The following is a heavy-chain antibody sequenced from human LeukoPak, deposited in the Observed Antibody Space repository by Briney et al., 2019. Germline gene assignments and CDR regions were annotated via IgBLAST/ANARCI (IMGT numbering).Heavy chain of an antibody. V-gene: IGHV3-30*01. J-gene: IGHJ4*02. CDR2: ISYDGNNK. D-gene: IGHD3-3*01. CDR1: GFTFSACA. CDR3: ASGGFYDFWSGYYTPFDY. Sequence: PGGSLRLSCAASGFTFSACAMHWVRQAPGKGLEWVAVISYDGNNKYSADSVKGRFTISRDNSKNTLYLQMNSLRVEDTAMYYCASGGFYDFWSGYYTPFDYWGQGTLVTGSS.